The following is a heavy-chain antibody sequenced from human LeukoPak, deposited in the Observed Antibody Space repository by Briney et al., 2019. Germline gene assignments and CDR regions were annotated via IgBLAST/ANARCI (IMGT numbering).Heavy chain of an antibody. CDR1: GFTFSTYW. J-gene: IGHJ4*02. CDR2: IKQDGSEK. V-gene: IGHV3-7*01. D-gene: IGHD5-24*01. Sequence: GGSLRLSCATSGFTFSTYWMSWVRQAPGKGLEWVANIKQDGSEKYYVDSVKGRFTISRDNAKNSLYLQMISLRAEDTAVYYCANGDGFDYWGQGTLVTVSS. CDR3: ANGDGFDY.